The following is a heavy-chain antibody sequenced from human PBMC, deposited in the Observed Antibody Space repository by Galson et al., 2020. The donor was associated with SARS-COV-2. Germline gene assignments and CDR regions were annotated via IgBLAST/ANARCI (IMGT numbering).Heavy chain of an antibody. Sequence: SQTLSLTCAVYGQSFSGFSWTWIRQAPGKGLEWIGEINSSGGTNYSPSLSSRVTLSVDTPKNQFSLKLTSVNAADTALYFCARGRQGVVPSPVLGLGPFYSYYYMDVWGKGTTVAVSS. J-gene: IGHJ6*03. CDR3: ARGRQGVVPSPVLGLGPFYSYYYMDV. V-gene: IGHV4-34*01. CDR2: INSSGGT. D-gene: IGHD3-16*01. CDR1: GQSFSGFS.